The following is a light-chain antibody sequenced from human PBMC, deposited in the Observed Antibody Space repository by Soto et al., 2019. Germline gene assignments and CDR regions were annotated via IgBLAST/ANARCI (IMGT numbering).Light chain of an antibody. CDR1: SSDVGGYDY. J-gene: IGLJ1*01. Sequence: QSALTQPASVSGSPGQSITISCTGTSSDVGGYDYVSWYQLHPGKAPKLMIFEVSNRPSGVSYRFSGSKSGNTASLTISGLQVEDEAHYFCSSYSISTAYLFGTGTKLTVL. V-gene: IGLV2-14*01. CDR2: EVS. CDR3: SSYSISTAYL.